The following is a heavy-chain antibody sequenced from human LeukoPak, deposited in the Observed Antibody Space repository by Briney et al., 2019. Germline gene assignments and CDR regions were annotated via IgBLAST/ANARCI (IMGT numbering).Heavy chain of an antibody. CDR3: VKDGIDGATXGYFGS. D-gene: IGHD3-9*01. V-gene: IGHV3-43*01. J-gene: IGHJ5*02. CDR1: GFNLHDYT. CDR2: LTWDGHIT. Sequence: PGGSLRLSCVVSGFNLHDYTMHWVRQVPGKGLEWVALLTWDGHITSYGDSVKGRLNISRDDTKNSLYLEMNRLTFDDSGLYYCVKDGIDGATXGYFGSWGRGTPVSVST.